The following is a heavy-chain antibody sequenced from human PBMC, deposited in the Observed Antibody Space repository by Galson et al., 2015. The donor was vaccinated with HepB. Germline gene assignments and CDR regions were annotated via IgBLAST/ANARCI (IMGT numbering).Heavy chain of an antibody. CDR2: IIPIFGTA. CDR3: ARDGIVVVVAAPVPSGAFDI. J-gene: IGHJ3*02. V-gene: IGHV1-69*06. CDR1: GGTFSSYA. Sequence: SVKVSCKASGGTFSSYAISWVRQAPGQGLEWMGGIIPIFGTANYAQKFQGRVTITADKSTSTAYMELSSLRSEDTAVYYCARDGIVVVVAAPVPSGAFDIWGQGTMVTVSS. D-gene: IGHD2-15*01.